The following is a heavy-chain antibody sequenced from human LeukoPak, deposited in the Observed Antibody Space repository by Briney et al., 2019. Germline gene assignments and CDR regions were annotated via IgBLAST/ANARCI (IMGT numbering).Heavy chain of an antibody. Sequence: SVKVSCKASGGTFSSYAISWVRHAPGQGLEWMGGIIPIFGTANYAQKFQGRVTITADESTSTAYMELSSLRSEDTAVYYCARFVGLGSSSEFDYWGQGTLVTVSS. CDR3: ARFVGLGSSSEFDY. V-gene: IGHV1-69*13. J-gene: IGHJ4*02. CDR2: IIPIFGTA. D-gene: IGHD6-6*01. CDR1: GGTFSSYA.